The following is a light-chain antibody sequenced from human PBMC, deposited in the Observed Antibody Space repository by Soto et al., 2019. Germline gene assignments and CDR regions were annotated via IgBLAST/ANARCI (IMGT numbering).Light chain of an antibody. Sequence: DVVMTQSPLSLPVTLGQPASISCRSSQSLVSSDGNTFLIWFQQRPGQSPRRLIYKVSNRDSGVPDRFSGSGSGTDFTLEISRVEAEDVGVYYCMQPTHCPWTFGQGTKVEIK. J-gene: IGKJ1*01. CDR1: QSLVSSDGNTF. V-gene: IGKV2-30*01. CDR2: KVS. CDR3: MQPTHCPWT.